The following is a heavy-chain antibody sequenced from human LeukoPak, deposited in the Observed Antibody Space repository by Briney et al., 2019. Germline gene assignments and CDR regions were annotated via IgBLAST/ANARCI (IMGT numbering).Heavy chain of an antibody. V-gene: IGHV3-30*02. CDR2: ISYDGSFQ. D-gene: IGHD6-19*01. Sequence: GGSLRLSCAASGFMFSDYGMHWVRQAPGKGLECVAYISYDGSFQYHADSVKGRFTISRDNSKNTLYLQMNSLRAEDTAVYYCARDFSSGWPYYYYGMDVWGQGTTVTVSS. CDR1: GFMFSDYG. J-gene: IGHJ6*02. CDR3: ARDFSSGWPYYYYGMDV.